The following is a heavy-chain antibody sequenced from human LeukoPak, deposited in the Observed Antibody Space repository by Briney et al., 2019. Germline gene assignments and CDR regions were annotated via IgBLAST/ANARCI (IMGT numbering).Heavy chain of an antibody. D-gene: IGHD3-16*01. J-gene: IGHJ6*03. CDR3: AAGLTLGYRRGSYYYYMDV. CDR1: GYTFTGYY. Sequence: SVKVSCKASGYTFTGYYMHWVRQAPGQGLEWIGWIVVGSGNTNYAQKFQERVTITRDMSTSTAYMELSSLRSEDTAVYYCAAGLTLGYRRGSYYYYMDVWGKGTTVTVSS. V-gene: IGHV1-58*02. CDR2: IVVGSGNT.